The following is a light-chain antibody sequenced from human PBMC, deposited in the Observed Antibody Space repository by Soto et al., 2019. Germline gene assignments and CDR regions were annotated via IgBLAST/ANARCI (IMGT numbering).Light chain of an antibody. J-gene: IGKJ2*02. CDR1: QSVNSN. CDR3: QQYNNWPPWRT. V-gene: IGKV3-15*01. CDR2: GAS. Sequence: EIVMTQSPATLSVSPGERATLSCRASQSVNSNLAWYQQKPGQAPRLLIYGASTRATGIPARFSGSGSGTDFTLTISSLQSEDFAIYYCQQYNNWPPWRTFGQGTKLEIK.